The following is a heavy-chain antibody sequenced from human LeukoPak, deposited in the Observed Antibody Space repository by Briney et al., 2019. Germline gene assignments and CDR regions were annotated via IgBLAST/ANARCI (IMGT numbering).Heavy chain of an antibody. CDR3: AKNMQGGQRITMVRGVMVGYYYYGMDV. V-gene: IGHV3-43*02. CDR1: GFTFYDYA. Sequence: PRGSLRLSCAASGFTFYDYAMHWVRQAPGKGLEWVSHISGDVGSTYYADSVKGRFTISGDNMKNSLYLQMNSLRTEGDALYYRAKNMQGGQRITMVRGVMVGYYYYGMDVWGQKTTVTVSS. CDR2: ISGDVGST. J-gene: IGHJ6*02. D-gene: IGHD3-10*01.